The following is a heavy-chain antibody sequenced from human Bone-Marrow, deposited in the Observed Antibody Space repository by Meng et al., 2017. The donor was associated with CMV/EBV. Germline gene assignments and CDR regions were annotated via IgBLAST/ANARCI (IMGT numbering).Heavy chain of an antibody. V-gene: IGHV1-69*05. Sequence: CKASGGTFSSYAIGWVRQAHGQGLEWVGGIIPIFGTANYAQKFQGRVTITTDEYTSTAYMELSSLRSEDTAVYYCAAERGTAMVTDPWGQGTLVTVSS. J-gene: IGHJ5*02. D-gene: IGHD5-18*01. CDR2: IIPIFGTA. CDR3: AAERGTAMVTDP. CDR1: GGTFSSYA.